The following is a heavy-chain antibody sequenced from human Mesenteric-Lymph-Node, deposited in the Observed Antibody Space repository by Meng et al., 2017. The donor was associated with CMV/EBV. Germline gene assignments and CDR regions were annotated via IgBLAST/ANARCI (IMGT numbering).Heavy chain of an antibody. CDR1: GFTFSSYT. CDR3: AKEVYSSSWAMDY. J-gene: IGHJ4*02. Sequence: GESLKISCAASGFTFSSYTMNWVRQAPGKGLEWVSSISSSSSYIYYADSVKGRFTISRDNAKSSLYLQMNSLRAEDTAVYSCAKEVYSSSWAMDYWGQGTLVTVSS. D-gene: IGHD6-13*01. V-gene: IGHV3-21*01. CDR2: ISSSSSYI.